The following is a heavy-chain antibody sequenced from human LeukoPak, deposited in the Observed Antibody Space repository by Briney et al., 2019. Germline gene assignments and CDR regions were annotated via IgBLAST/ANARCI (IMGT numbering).Heavy chain of an antibody. CDR1: GYTFTSYF. V-gene: IGHV1-46*01. J-gene: IGHJ4*02. Sequence: GASVKVSCKASGYTFTSYFMHWVRQAPGQGLEWMGIINPSGGSTSYAQKFQGRVTMTRDTSTSTVYMELSSLRSEGTAMYYCARVEENSGYSHIYWGQGTLVTVSS. CDR2: INPSGGST. CDR3: ARVEENSGYSHIY. D-gene: IGHD3-22*01.